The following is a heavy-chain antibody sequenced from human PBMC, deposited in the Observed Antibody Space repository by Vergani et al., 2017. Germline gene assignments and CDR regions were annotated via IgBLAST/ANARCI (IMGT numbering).Heavy chain of an antibody. V-gene: IGHV1-46*01. D-gene: IGHD3-10*01. CDR1: GYTFSNYY. CDR3: ARGMVRGVIMIMDYGMDV. Sequence: QVQVVQSGAEVKKSGASVKVSCKTSGYTFSNYYMHWVRQAPGQGLEWMGIINPSGGHTNYAQKFQGRVTMTRDTSTSTVYMELSRLRSEDTAVYYCARGMVRGVIMIMDYGMDVWGQGTTVTVSS. CDR2: INPSGGHT. J-gene: IGHJ6*02.